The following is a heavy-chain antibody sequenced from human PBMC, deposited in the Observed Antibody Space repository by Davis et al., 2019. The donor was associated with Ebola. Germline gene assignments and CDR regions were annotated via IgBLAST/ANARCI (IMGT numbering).Heavy chain of an antibody. J-gene: IGHJ3*02. D-gene: IGHD5-18*01. CDR3: ARDHFLLMDTAMASDAFDI. CDR1: GYTFTSYG. V-gene: IGHV1-18*01. Sequence: AASVKVSCKASGYTFTSYGISWVRQAPGQGLEWMGWISAYNGNTNYAQKLQGRVTMTTDTSTSTAYMELRSLRSDDTAVYYCARDHFLLMDTAMASDAFDIWGQGTMVTVSS. CDR2: ISAYNGNT.